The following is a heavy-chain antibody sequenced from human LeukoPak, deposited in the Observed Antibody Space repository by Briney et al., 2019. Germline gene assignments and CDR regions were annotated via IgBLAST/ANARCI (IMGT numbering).Heavy chain of an antibody. J-gene: IGHJ5*02. D-gene: IGHD4-17*01. CDR2: IRSSGTTI. CDR3: AGSYGDYGFSSWFDP. V-gene: IGHV3-48*03. CDR1: GFTFSSYE. Sequence: GGSLRLSCAASGFTFSSYEMNWVRQAPGKGLEWVSSIRSSGTTIYYADSVKGRFTISRDNAKNSLYLQMNSLRAEDTAVYYCAGSYGDYGFSSWFDPWGQGTPVTVSS.